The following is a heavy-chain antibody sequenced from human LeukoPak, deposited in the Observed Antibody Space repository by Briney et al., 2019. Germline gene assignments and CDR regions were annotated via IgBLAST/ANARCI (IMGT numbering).Heavy chain of an antibody. J-gene: IGHJ5*02. V-gene: IGHV3-30-3*01. CDR1: GFTFSSYA. CDR3: ARDSDISGLNWFDP. D-gene: IGHD3-22*01. CDR2: ISYDGSNK. Sequence: GGSLRLSCAASGFTFSSYAMHWVRQAPGKGLEWVAVISYDGSNKYYADSVKGRFTITRDNSKNTLYLQMNSLRAEDTAVYYCARDSDISGLNWFDPWGQGTLVTVSS.